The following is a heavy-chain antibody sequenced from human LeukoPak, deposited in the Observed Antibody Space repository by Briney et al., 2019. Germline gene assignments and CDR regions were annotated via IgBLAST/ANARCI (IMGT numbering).Heavy chain of an antibody. CDR1: GFTFSSYW. J-gene: IGHJ5*02. CDR2: VRSKAYGGTA. V-gene: IGHV3-49*04. CDR3: TRDTGRLGTIPLDYWFDP. D-gene: IGHD3-16*01. Sequence: PGGSLRLSCAASGFTFSSYWMSWVRQAPGKGLEWVGFVRSKAYGGTAEYAASVKGRFTISRDDSKSIAYLQMSSLKTEDTAVYYCTRDTGRLGTIPLDYWFDPWGQGTLVTVSS.